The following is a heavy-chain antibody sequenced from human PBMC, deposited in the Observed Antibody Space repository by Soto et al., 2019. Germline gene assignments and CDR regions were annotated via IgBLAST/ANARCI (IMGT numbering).Heavy chain of an antibody. D-gene: IGHD6-6*01. CDR3: ARDLYSSSSTSFDY. J-gene: IGHJ4*02. V-gene: IGHV3-7*01. CDR2: IKQDGSEK. Sequence: EVQLVESGGGLVQPGGSLRLSCAASGFTFSSYWMSWVRQAPGKGLEWVANIKQDGSEKYYVDSVKGRITISRDNAKNSLYLQMNSLRAEDTAVYYCARDLYSSSSTSFDYWGQGTLVTVCS. CDR1: GFTFSSYW.